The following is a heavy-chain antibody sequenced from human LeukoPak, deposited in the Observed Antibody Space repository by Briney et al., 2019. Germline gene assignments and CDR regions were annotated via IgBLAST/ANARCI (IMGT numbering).Heavy chain of an antibody. CDR1: GGSFSXXX. J-gene: IGHJ2*01. Sequence: SLTCXVYGGSFSXXXXSWXRLPXGXGLXWIGEINHSGNTNYNPSLKSRVTISIDTSKNQFSLKLSSVTAADTAVYYCARGKVXXXWYFDLWGRXTXXXXSS. V-gene: IGHV4-34*01. D-gene: IGHD4-17*01. CDR2: INHSGNT. CDR3: ARGKVXXXWYFDL.